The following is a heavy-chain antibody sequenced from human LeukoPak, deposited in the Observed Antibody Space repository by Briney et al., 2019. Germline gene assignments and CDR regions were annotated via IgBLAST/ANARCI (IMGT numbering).Heavy chain of an antibody. J-gene: IGHJ5*02. Sequence: SETLSLTCTVSGGSISSYYWSWIRQPPGKGLEWIGYIYTSGSTNYNPSLKSRVTISVDTSKNQFSLKLSSVTAADTAVYYCARHYSAGITICGGGFDPWGQGTLVTVSS. V-gene: IGHV4-4*09. CDR1: GGSISSYY. D-gene: IGHD3-3*01. CDR3: ARHYSAGITICGGGFDP. CDR2: IYTSGST.